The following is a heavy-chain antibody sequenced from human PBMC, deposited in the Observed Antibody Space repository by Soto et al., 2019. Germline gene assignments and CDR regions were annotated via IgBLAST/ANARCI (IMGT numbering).Heavy chain of an antibody. CDR1: GFTFDDYA. CDR3: AKDLDGGDGWFDP. D-gene: IGHD2-21*01. V-gene: IGHV3-9*01. Sequence: EVQLVESGGGLVQPGRSLRLSCAASGFTFDDYAMHWVRQAPGKGLEWVSGISWNSGSIGYADSVKGRFTISRDNAKNSLYLQMNSLRAEDTAVYYCAKDLDGGDGWFDPWGQGTLVTVSS. CDR2: ISWNSGSI. J-gene: IGHJ5*02.